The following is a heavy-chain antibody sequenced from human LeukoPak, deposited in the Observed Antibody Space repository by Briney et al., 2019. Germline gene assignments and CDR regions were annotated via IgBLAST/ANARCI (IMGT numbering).Heavy chain of an antibody. CDR1: GYTFTGYY. J-gene: IGHJ3*02. V-gene: IGHV3-30*18. CDR3: AKSFYVWGSYPDAFDI. Sequence: SCKASGYTFTGYYMHWVRQAPGKGLEWVAVISYDGSNKYYADSVKGRFTISRDSSKNTLYLQMNSLRAEDTAVYYCAKSFYVWGSYPDAFDIWGQGTMVTVSS. D-gene: IGHD3-16*02. CDR2: ISYDGSNK.